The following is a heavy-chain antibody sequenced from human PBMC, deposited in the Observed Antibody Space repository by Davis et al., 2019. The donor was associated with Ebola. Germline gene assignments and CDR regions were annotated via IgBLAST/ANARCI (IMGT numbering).Heavy chain of an antibody. J-gene: IGHJ3*02. CDR3: AKDLYSSGYYYNAFDI. V-gene: IGHV3-23*01. Sequence: GGSLRLSCAASGFTFSSYAMSWVRQAPGKGLEWVSTIIGSGGSTYYADSVKGRFTISRDNSKNTLYLQMNSLRAEDTAVYYCAKDLYSSGYYYNAFDIWGQGTMVTVSS. CDR2: IIGSGGST. D-gene: IGHD3-22*01. CDR1: GFTFSSYA.